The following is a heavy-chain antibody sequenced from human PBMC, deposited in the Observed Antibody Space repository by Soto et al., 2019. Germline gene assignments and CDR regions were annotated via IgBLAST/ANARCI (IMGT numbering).Heavy chain of an antibody. V-gene: IGHV1-58*02. CDR2: IVVGSGNT. CDR3: AAEGLGYCSSTSCYRNYYYGMDV. J-gene: IGHJ6*01. Sequence: SGKVSCKASGFTFTSSAMQWVRQARGQRLEWIGWIVVGSGNTNYAQKFQERVTITRDMSTSTAYMELSSLRSEDTAVYYCAAEGLGYCSSTSCYRNYYYGMDVWGQGTTVTSPQ. D-gene: IGHD2-2*02. CDR1: GFTFTSSA.